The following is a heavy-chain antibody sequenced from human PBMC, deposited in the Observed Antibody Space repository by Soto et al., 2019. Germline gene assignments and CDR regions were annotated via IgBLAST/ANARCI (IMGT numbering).Heavy chain of an antibody. CDR2: FYPADSAT. CDR3: ARSVSMVSYYYMDV. D-gene: IGHD2-8*01. V-gene: IGHV5-51*01. CDR1: GYSFTSYW. Sequence: GESLKISCKGSGYSFTSYWIGWARQMPGKGLEWMGMFYPADSATRYSPSFQGQVTISVDKSIGTAYLQWSSLKASDTAMYYCARSVSMVSYYYMDVWGKGTTVTVSS. J-gene: IGHJ6*03.